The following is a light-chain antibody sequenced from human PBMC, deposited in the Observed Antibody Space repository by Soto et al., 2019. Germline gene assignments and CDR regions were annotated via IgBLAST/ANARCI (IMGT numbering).Light chain of an antibody. Sequence: QSALTQPASVSGSPGQSITISCTGTSSDVGAYDFVSWYQQHPDKAPKLMIYEVSNRPSGVSHRFSGSKSVNTATLTISALQAEDEADYYCSSYTTSSTRVFGTGTKVTVL. V-gene: IGLV2-14*03. CDR3: SSYTTSSTRV. CDR2: EVS. CDR1: SSDVGAYDF. J-gene: IGLJ1*01.